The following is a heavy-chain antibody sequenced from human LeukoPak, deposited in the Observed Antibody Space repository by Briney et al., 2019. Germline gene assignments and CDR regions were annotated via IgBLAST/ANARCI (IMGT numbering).Heavy chain of an antibody. Sequence: SETLSLTCTVSGDSISSSNYYWGWIRQPPGKGLEWIGSMYSSGSSYYNRSLRSRVTISVDTSKNQFSLKLSSVTAADTAVYYCARVDDSSGYYYGYWGQGTLVTVSS. D-gene: IGHD3-22*01. CDR2: MYSSGSS. CDR3: ARVDDSSGYYYGY. V-gene: IGHV4-39*07. CDR1: GDSISSSNYY. J-gene: IGHJ4*02.